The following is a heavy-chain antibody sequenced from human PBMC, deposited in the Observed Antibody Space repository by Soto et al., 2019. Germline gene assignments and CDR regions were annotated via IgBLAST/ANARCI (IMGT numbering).Heavy chain of an antibody. J-gene: IGHJ4*02. CDR2: IVVGSGNT. Sequence: GASVKVSCKASGFTFTRSAMQWVRQARGQRLEWIGWIVVGSGNTNYAQKFQERVTITRDMSTSTAYMELSSLRSEDTAVYYCAADLSFDWPQFPSVWGQGTLVTVS. V-gene: IGHV1-58*02. CDR1: GFTFTRSA. D-gene: IGHD3-9*01. CDR3: AADLSFDWPQFPSV.